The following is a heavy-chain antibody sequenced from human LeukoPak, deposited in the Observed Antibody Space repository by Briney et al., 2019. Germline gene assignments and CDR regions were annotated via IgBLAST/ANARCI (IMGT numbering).Heavy chain of an antibody. D-gene: IGHD6-13*01. J-gene: IGHJ4*02. CDR1: GGSISSSSYY. CDR2: MYYGGST. CDR3: ARGISQQSGLFDY. V-gene: IGHV4-39*07. Sequence: SETLSLTCTVSGGSISSSSYYWGWIRQPPGKGLEWIATMYYGGSTYSNPSLKSRVTISVDTSKNQFSLRLSFVTAADTAVYYCARGISQQSGLFDYWGQGTLVTVSS.